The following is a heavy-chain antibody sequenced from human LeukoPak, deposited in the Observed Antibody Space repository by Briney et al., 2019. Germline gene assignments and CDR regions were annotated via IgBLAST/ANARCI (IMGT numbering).Heavy chain of an antibody. CDR2: IYYSGST. CDR3: ARCITMIVVATGWFDP. J-gene: IGHJ5*02. D-gene: IGHD3-22*01. V-gene: IGHV4-39*01. CDR1: GGSISSSSYY. Sequence: SETLSLTCTVSGGSISSSSYYWGWIRQPPGKGLEWIGSIYYSGSTYYNPPLKSRVTISVDTSKNQFSLKLSSVTAADTAVYYCARCITMIVVATGWFDPWGQGTLVTVSS.